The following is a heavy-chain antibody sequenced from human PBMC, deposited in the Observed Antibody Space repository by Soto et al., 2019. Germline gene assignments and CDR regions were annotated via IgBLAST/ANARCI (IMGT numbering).Heavy chain of an antibody. J-gene: IGHJ5*02. V-gene: IGHV4-34*01. CDR2: INHSGST. CDR3: ARGRSGIAEAGTLPGWFDP. D-gene: IGHD6-13*01. Sequence: SETLSLTCAVYGGSFSGYYWSWIRQPPGKGLEWIGEINHSGSTNYNPSLKSRVTISVDTSKNKFSLKMSSVTAADTAVYYCARGRSGIAEAGTLPGWFDPWGQGTLVTVSS. CDR1: GGSFSGYY.